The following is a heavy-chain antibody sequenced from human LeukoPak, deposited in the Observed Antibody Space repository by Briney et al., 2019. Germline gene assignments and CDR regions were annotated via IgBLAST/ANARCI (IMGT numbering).Heavy chain of an antibody. Sequence: SETLSLTCTVSGGSISSYYWSWIRQPPGKGLEWIGYIYYSGSTSYNPSLKSRVTISVDTSKNQFSLRLSSVTAADTAVYYCARAVEGGYSSSSWGYYYYMDVWGKGTTVTVSS. D-gene: IGHD6-6*01. CDR3: ARAVEGGYSSSSWGYYYYMDV. J-gene: IGHJ6*03. CDR2: IYYSGST. V-gene: IGHV4-59*01. CDR1: GGSISSYY.